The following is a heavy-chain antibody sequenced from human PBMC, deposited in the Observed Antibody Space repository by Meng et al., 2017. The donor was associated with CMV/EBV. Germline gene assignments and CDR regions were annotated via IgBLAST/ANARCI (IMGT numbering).Heavy chain of an antibody. J-gene: IGHJ4*02. V-gene: IGHV3-7*01. CDR3: ARQYYDILTGYYNVIGVFDY. CDR2: IKQDGSEK. CDR1: GFTFSSYC. D-gene: IGHD3-9*01. Sequence: GGSLRLSCAASGFTFSSYCMSWVRQAPGKGLEWVANIKQDGSEKYYVDSVKGRFTISRDNAKNSLYLQMNSLRAEDTAVYYCARQYYDILTGYYNVIGVFDYWGQGTLVTVSS.